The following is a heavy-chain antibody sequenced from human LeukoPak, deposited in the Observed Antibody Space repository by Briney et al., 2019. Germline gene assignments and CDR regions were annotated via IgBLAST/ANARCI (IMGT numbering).Heavy chain of an antibody. CDR3: AREAKDGYNSRAFDF. CDR1: GGSVSSDSSY. CDR2: IFYRGNT. J-gene: IGHJ4*02. Sequence: SQTLSLTCSVSGGSVSSDSSYWTWIRQHPGKGLEWIGYIFYRGNTYYNPSLKSRLTISVDTSKHQFSLRMTSVTAADTAVYYCAREAKDGYNSRAFDFWGQGALVTVSS. D-gene: IGHD5-24*01. V-gene: IGHV4-31*03.